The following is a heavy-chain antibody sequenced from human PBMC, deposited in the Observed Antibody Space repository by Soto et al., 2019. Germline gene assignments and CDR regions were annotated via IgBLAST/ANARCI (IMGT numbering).Heavy chain of an antibody. D-gene: IGHD6-19*01. CDR3: AKSRYTTGWVGDY. V-gene: IGHV3-23*01. J-gene: IGHJ4*02. CDR2: ISSSGGST. CDR1: GFTFSSYV. Sequence: GGSLRLSCAASGFTFSSYVMSWVRQAPGKGLEWVSTISSSGGSTYYADSVKGRFTISRDNSKNTLYLQMNSLRAEDTAVYYCAKSRYTTGWVGDYWGQGTLVTVSS.